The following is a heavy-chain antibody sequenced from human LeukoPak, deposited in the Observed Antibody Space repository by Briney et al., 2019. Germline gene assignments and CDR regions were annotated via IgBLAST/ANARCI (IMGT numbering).Heavy chain of an antibody. CDR1: VYTFTSYD. D-gene: IGHD3-3*01. Sequence: GSSVKVSCKASVYTFTSYDINWVRQATGQGLEWMGWMNSNSGNTGYAQQFQGRVTMTRNNSINTAYMELSSLRSGDTAVYYCARGPYDFWSGYYYYYGMDVWGQGTTVTVSS. CDR2: MNSNSGNT. J-gene: IGHJ6*02. V-gene: IGHV1-8*01. CDR3: ARGPYDFWSGYYYYYGMDV.